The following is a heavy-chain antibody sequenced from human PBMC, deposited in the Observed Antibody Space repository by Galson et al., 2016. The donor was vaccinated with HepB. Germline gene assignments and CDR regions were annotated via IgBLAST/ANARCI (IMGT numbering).Heavy chain of an antibody. CDR1: GYTFGGYH. Sequence: SVKVSCKASGYTFGGYHIHWVRQAPDQGLEWVGIITPSTGATSYAQKLRGRVTMTRDTSATTVHMELSRLGSEDTAIYFCAGETSATQYFDYWGQGALVTVSS. V-gene: IGHV1-46*04. CDR3: AGETSATQYFDY. CDR2: ITPSTGAT. J-gene: IGHJ4*02.